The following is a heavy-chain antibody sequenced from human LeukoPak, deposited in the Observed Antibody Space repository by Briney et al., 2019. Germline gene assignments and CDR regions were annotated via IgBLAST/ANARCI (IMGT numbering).Heavy chain of an antibody. J-gene: IGHJ4*02. D-gene: IGHD3-16*01. CDR2: ISSRSNYI. CDR1: GFTFSDYR. Sequence: PGGSLRPSCATSGFTFSDYRMNWVRQPPGKGLEWVSSISSRSNYIYYANSVKGRFTISRDHAKNSLYLQMNSLRAEDTAVYYCARDLEGDARFWGQGTLVTVSS. CDR3: ARDLEGDARF. V-gene: IGHV3-21*01.